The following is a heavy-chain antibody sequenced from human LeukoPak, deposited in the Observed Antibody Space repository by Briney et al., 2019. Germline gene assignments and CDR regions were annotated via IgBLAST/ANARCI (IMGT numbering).Heavy chain of an antibody. D-gene: IGHD1-7*01. CDR3: AREKGGTATDYYYYYYMDV. CDR1: GFTFSSYW. V-gene: IGHV3-7*01. Sequence: GGSLRLSCAASGFTFSSYWMSWVRQAPGKGLEWVANIKQDRSEKYYVDSVKGRFTISRDNAKNSLYLQMNSLRAEDTAVYYCAREKGGTATDYYYYYYMDVWGKGTTVTVSS. J-gene: IGHJ6*03. CDR2: IKQDRSEK.